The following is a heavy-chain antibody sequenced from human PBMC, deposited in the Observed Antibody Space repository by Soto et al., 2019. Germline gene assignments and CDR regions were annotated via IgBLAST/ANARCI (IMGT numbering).Heavy chain of an antibody. CDR1: GGSISSYC. J-gene: IGHJ4*02. D-gene: IGHD4-17*01. V-gene: IGHV4-59*01. Sequence: ILSLTCSVVGGSISSYCWSWIRQPPGKGLEWIGYIYYSGSTSYNPSLKSRVTISVDTSKNQFSLKLSSVTAADTAVYYCARRYGASFDYWGQGTLVTVSS. CDR3: ARRYGASFDY. CDR2: IYYSGST.